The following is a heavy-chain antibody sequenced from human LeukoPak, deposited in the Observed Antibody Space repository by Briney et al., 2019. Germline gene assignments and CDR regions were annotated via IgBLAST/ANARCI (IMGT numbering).Heavy chain of an antibody. CDR1: GFTFTNSW. D-gene: IGHD2-8*01. CDR3: ARSDNGLDI. CDR2: ISNDGSSL. Sequence: PGGSLRLSCAASGFTFTNSWMHWVRQTPGKGLVWVSRISNDGSSLIYADSVKGRFTISRDNAKNTLYLQMNSLRAEDTAVYYCARSDNGLDIWGQGTMVTVSS. J-gene: IGHJ3*02. V-gene: IGHV3-74*01.